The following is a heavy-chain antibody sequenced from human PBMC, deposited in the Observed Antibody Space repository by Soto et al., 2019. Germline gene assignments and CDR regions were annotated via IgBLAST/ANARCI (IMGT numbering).Heavy chain of an antibody. CDR2: ISSNGGST. CDR3: VRGGRTKTILPLDGMDV. D-gene: IGHD3-16*01. Sequence: GGSLRLSCSASGFTFSSYAMHWVRQAPGKGLEYVSAISSNGGSTYYADSVKGRFTISRDNSKNTLYLQMSSLRAEDTAVYYCVRGGRTKTILPLDGMDVWGQGTTVTVSS. J-gene: IGHJ6*02. V-gene: IGHV3-64D*06. CDR1: GFTFSSYA.